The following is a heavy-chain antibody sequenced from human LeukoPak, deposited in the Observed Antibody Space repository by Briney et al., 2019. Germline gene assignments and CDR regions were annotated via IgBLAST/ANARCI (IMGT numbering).Heavy chain of an antibody. CDR1: GFTFDDYA. CDR3: AKAQNSIVVVPAAVDY. Sequence: PGRSLRLSCAASGFTFDDYAMHWVRQAPGKGLEWVSGISWNSGSIGYADSVKGRFTISRDNAKNSLYLQMNSLRAEDTALYYCAKAQNSIVVVPAAVDYWGQGTLVTVSS. D-gene: IGHD2-2*01. CDR2: ISWNSGSI. V-gene: IGHV3-9*01. J-gene: IGHJ4*02.